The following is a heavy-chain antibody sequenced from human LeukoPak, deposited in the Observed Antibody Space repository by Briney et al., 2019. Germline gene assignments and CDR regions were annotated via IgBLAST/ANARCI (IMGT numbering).Heavy chain of an antibody. CDR1: GFTFSDFW. Sequence: GGSLRLSCVASGFTFSDFWMTWFRQAPGKGLEWVANIKQDGSVRYYVDSVKGRFTISRDNTKNSLYLEMNSLRAEDTAVYYWVPLYAYFDYWGQGALVTVSS. CDR2: IKQDGSVR. J-gene: IGHJ4*02. V-gene: IGHV3-7*01. CDR3: VPLYAYFDY. D-gene: IGHD5/OR15-5a*01.